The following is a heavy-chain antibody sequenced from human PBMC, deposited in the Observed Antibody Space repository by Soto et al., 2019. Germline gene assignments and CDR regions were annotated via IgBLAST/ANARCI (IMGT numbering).Heavy chain of an antibody. CDR1: GGSISSGGYY. Sequence: PSEPLSLTCTVSGGSISSGGYYWSWIRQHPGKGLEWIGYIYYSGSTYYNPSLKSRVTISVDTSKNQFSLKLSSVTAADTAVYYCARGTYDILTGYYSPLFDYWGQGTLVTVSS. D-gene: IGHD3-9*01. CDR3: ARGTYDILTGYYSPLFDY. CDR2: IYYSGST. J-gene: IGHJ4*02. V-gene: IGHV4-31*03.